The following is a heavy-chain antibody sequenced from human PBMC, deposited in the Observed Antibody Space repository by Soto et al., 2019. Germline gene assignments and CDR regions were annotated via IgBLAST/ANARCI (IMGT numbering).Heavy chain of an antibody. CDR2: ISAYNGNT. J-gene: IGHJ4*02. Sequence: GASVKVSCKASGYTFTSYGISWVRQAPGQGLEWMGWISAYNGNTNSAQKLQGRVTMTTDTSTSTAYMELRSLRSDDTAVYYCARDFKRYSRPPGPLEYWGLGTLVTVSS. D-gene: IGHD6-13*01. V-gene: IGHV1-18*01. CDR1: GYTFTSYG. CDR3: ARDFKRYSRPPGPLEY.